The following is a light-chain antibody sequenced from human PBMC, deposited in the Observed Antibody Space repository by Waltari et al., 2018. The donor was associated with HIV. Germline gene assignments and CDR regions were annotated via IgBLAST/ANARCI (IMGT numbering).Light chain of an antibody. CDR3: HHYGSSPFT. CDR2: GAS. Sequence: DIVLTQSPGTLSLSPGERATLSCRASQSISSRFLAWYQQKLGQAPRLLIYGASSRAAGIPDRFRGSGSGTDFTLTINRLEPEDCGVFYCHHYGSSPFTFGPGTKVDIK. J-gene: IGKJ3*01. CDR1: QSISSRF. V-gene: IGKV3-20*01.